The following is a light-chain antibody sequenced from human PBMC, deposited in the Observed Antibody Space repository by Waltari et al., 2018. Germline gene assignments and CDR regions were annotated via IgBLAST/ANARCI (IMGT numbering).Light chain of an antibody. CDR2: SNN. J-gene: IGLJ2*01. CDR1: SPNIGSNP. V-gene: IGLV1-44*01. Sequence: QSVLTQPPSASGTPGQRVTISCSGSSPNIGSNPVNWYQKLPGTAPKLLIYSNNQRPSGVPDRFSGSKSGTSASLAISGLQSEDEADYYCATWDDSLNGPLFGGGTKLTVL. CDR3: ATWDDSLNGPL.